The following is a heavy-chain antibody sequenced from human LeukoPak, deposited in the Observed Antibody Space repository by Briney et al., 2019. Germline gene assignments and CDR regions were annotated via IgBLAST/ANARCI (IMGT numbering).Heavy chain of an antibody. CDR1: GGSISHYY. CDR2: IYYSGTT. V-gene: IGHV4-59*01. Sequence: SETLSLTCTVSGGSISHYYWSWIRQSPGKVLEWIGYIYYSGTTNYNPSLKSRVTISVDTSRNQFSLQLRSVTAADTAVYYCAREDPQTTVPEGMDVWGQGTTVIVSS. J-gene: IGHJ6*02. CDR3: AREDPQTTVPEGMDV. D-gene: IGHD4-17*01.